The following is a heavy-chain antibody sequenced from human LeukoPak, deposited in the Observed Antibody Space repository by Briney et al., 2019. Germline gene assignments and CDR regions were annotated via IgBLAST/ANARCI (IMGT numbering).Heavy chain of an antibody. CDR1: GFRFSNYW. CDR2: MSQDGSQK. Sequence: GGSLRLSCVVSGFRFSNYWMTWVRQAPGKGLEWVANMSQDGSQKYYVDSVRGRFTISRDNAKSSLYLQMNSVRAEDTAVYYCARDVGYYCGPGTLVTVSS. D-gene: IGHD1-26*01. J-gene: IGHJ4*02. V-gene: IGHV3-7*03. CDR3: ARDVGYY.